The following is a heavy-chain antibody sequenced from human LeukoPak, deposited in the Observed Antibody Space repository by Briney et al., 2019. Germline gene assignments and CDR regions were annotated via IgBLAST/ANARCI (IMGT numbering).Heavy chain of an antibody. D-gene: IGHD6-19*01. J-gene: IGHJ3*02. CDR2: IIPIFGTA. Sequence: GASVKVSCKASGGTFSSYAISWVRQAPGQGLEWMGGIIPIFGTANYAQKFQGRVTITADESTSTAYMELSSLRSEDTAVYYCARGADEAAVAAGAFDIWGQGTMVTVSS. CDR3: ARGADEAAVAAGAFDI. CDR1: GGTFSSYA. V-gene: IGHV1-69*13.